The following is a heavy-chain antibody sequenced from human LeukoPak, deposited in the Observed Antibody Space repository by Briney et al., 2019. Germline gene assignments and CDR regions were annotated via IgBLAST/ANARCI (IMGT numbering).Heavy chain of an antibody. CDR1: GGSISSYY. V-gene: IGHV4-59*08. CDR3: ARHARIAAAGYDAFDI. Sequence: PSETLSLTCAVSGGSISSYYWSWIRQPPGKGLEWIGYIYYSGSTNYNPSLKSRVTISVDTSKNQFSLKLSSVTAADTAVYYCARHARIAAAGYDAFDIWGQGTMVTVSS. D-gene: IGHD6-13*01. J-gene: IGHJ3*02. CDR2: IYYSGST.